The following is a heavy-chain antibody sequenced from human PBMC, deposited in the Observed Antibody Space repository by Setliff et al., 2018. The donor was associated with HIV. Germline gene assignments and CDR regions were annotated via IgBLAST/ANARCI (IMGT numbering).Heavy chain of an antibody. CDR2: IRSKAYGGTT. D-gene: IGHD3-10*01. CDR1: GFTFGDYA. CDR3: TRFGRGEGWFDP. J-gene: IGHJ5*02. V-gene: IGHV3-49*04. Sequence: GGSLRLSCTASGFTFGDYAMSWVRQAPGKGLEWVGFIRSKAYGGTTEYAASVKGRFTISRDDSKSIAYLQMNSLKTEDSAVYYCTRFGRGEGWFDPWGQGTLGTSPQ.